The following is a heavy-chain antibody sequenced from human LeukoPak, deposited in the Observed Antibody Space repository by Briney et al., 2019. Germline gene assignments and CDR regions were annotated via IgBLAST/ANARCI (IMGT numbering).Heavy chain of an antibody. CDR3: ARASYSYDINGWVPFDY. CDR2: VSHSGYT. Sequence: SETLSLTCTVSGFSITTSSSINSNYYWGWIRQAPGKGLEWIGSVSHSGYTYYNPSLASRVTISGDTSKNQFSLRLSSVTAADTAVYYCARASYSYDINGWVPFDYWGQGTLVTVSS. CDR1: GFSITTSSSINSNYY. V-gene: IGHV4-38-2*02. D-gene: IGHD3-22*01. J-gene: IGHJ4*02.